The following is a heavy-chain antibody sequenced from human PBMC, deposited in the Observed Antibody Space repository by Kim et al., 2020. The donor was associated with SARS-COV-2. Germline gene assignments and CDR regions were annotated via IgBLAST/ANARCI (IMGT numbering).Heavy chain of an antibody. CDR1: GYTLTELS. D-gene: IGHD6-6*01. J-gene: IGHJ6*02. CDR2: FDPEDGET. CDR3: ATMTKMSIAARRYGMDV. Sequence: ASVKVSCKVSGYTLTELSMHWVRQAPGKGLEWMGGFDPEDGETIYAQKFQGRVTMTEDTSTDTAYMELSSLRSEDTAVYYCATMTKMSIAARRYGMDVWGQGTTVTVSS. V-gene: IGHV1-24*01.